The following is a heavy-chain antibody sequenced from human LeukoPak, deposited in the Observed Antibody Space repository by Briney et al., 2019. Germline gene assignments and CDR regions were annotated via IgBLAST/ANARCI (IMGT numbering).Heavy chain of an antibody. CDR1: GFTFSSYD. CDR2: ISSSGGST. D-gene: IGHD6-13*01. CDR3: ARGAGSSWSGLIDY. J-gene: IGHJ4*02. Sequence: GGSLRLSRAASGFTFSSYDMSWVRQAPGKGLEWVSVISSSGGSTYYADSVKGRFTISRDNSKNTLYLQMNSLSAEDTAVYYCARGAGSSWSGLIDYWGQGTLVTVSS. V-gene: IGHV3-23*01.